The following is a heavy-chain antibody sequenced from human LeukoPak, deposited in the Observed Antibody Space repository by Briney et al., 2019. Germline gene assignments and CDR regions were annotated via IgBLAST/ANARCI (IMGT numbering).Heavy chain of an antibody. V-gene: IGHV3-48*04. CDR2: ISSSSSTI. CDR3: ARADY. J-gene: IGHJ4*02. Sequence: PGGSLRLSCAASGFAFSSYSMHWVRQAPGKGLEWVSYISSSSSTIYFADSVKGRFTISRDNAKNSLYLQMNSLRAEDTAVYYCARADYWGQGTLVTVSS. CDR1: GFAFSSYS.